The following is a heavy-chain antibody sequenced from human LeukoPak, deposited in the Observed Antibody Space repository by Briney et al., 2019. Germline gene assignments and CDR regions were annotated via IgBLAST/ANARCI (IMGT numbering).Heavy chain of an antibody. CDR3: ARAPYSSGDAFDI. CDR2: IIPILGIA. D-gene: IGHD6-19*01. J-gene: IGHJ3*02. V-gene: IGHV1-69*04. CDR1: GGTFSSYA. Sequence: GASVKVSCKASGGTFSSYAISWVRQAPGQGLEWMGRIIPILGIANYAQKFQGRVTITADKSTSTAYMELSSLRSEDTAVYYCARAPYSSGDAFDIWGQGTMVTVSS.